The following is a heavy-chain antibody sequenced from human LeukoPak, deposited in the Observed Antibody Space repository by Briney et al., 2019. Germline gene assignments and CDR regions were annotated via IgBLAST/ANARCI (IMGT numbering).Heavy chain of an antibody. D-gene: IGHD6-6*01. Sequence: SETLSLTCTVSGDSISNYYWSWIRQPAGKGLEWIGRIYTSGSTNYNPSLKSRVTMSVDTSKNQFSLKLSSVTAADTAVYYCARERAFSSSNWFDPWGQGTLVTVSS. CDR1: GDSISNYY. CDR3: ARERAFSSSNWFDP. CDR2: IYTSGST. V-gene: IGHV4-4*07. J-gene: IGHJ5*02.